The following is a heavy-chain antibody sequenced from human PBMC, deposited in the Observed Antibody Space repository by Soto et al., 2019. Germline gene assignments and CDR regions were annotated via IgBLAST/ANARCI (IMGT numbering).Heavy chain of an antibody. CDR1: GGTFSSYA. V-gene: IGHV1-69*13. CDR3: ARDLGRTIFGGPWFDP. J-gene: IGHJ5*02. D-gene: IGHD3-3*01. CDR2: IIPIFGTA. Sequence: SVKVSCKASGGTFSSYAISWVRQAPGQGLEWMGGIIPIFGTANYAQKFQGRVTITADESTSTAYMGLSSLRSEDTAVYYCARDLGRTIFGGPWFDPWGQGTLVTVSS.